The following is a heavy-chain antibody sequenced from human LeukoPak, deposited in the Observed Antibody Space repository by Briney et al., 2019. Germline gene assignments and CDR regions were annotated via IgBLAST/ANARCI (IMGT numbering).Heavy chain of an antibody. Sequence: ASVKVSCKVSGYTLTELSMHWVRQAPGKGLEWMGGFDPEDGETIYAQKFQGRVTMTEDTSTDTAYMELSSLRSEDTAVYYCATLRFLEWLFEYWGQGTLVTVSS. V-gene: IGHV1-24*01. D-gene: IGHD3-3*01. CDR1: GYTLTELS. CDR3: ATLRFLEWLFEY. CDR2: FDPEDGET. J-gene: IGHJ4*02.